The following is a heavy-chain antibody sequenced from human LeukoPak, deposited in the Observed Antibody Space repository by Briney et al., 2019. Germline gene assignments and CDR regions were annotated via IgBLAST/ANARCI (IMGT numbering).Heavy chain of an antibody. CDR1: GGSISSYY. CDR2: IYYNGNT. Sequence: PSETLSLTCTVSGGSISSYYWSWIRQPPGKGLEWIGYIYYNGNTNYNPSLKSRVTISVDTSKNQFSLKLSSVTAADTAVYYCARHLVGDHNWFGPWGQGTLVTVSS. D-gene: IGHD2-15*01. J-gene: IGHJ5*02. CDR3: ARHLVGDHNWFGP. V-gene: IGHV4-59*08.